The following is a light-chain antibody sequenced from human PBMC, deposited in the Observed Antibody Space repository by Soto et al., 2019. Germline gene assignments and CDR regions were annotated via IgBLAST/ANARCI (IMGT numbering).Light chain of an antibody. J-gene: IGKJ1*01. CDR1: QSVSSSY. Sequence: EIVLTQSPGTLSFSPGERATLSCRASQSVSSSYLAWYQQKPGQAPRLLIYGASSRATGIPDRFSGSGSGTDFTLTISRLEPEDFAVYYCQQYRSCTFGHGTKVEIX. CDR2: GAS. CDR3: QQYRSCT. V-gene: IGKV3-20*01.